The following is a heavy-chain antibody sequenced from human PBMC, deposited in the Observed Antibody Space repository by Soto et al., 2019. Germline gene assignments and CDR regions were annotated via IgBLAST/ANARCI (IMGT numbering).Heavy chain of an antibody. CDR2: IYYSGST. Sequence: SSETLSLTCTVSGGSISSGGYYWSWIRQHPGKGLEWIGYIYYSGSTYYNPSLKSRVTISVDTSKNQFSLKLSSVTAADTAVYYCARGDIVVVVAATPGAFNIWGQGTMVTVSS. D-gene: IGHD2-15*01. J-gene: IGHJ3*02. CDR1: GGSISSGGYY. V-gene: IGHV4-31*03. CDR3: ARGDIVVVVAATPGAFNI.